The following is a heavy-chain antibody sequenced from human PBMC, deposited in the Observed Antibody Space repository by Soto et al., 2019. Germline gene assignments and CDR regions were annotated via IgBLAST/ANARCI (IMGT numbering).Heavy chain of an antibody. CDR3: AREDGDYVLSPLFDP. CDR2: ISYDGSNK. D-gene: IGHD4-17*01. J-gene: IGHJ5*02. Sequence: QVQLVESGGGVVQPGRSLRLSCAASGFTFSSYAMHWVRQAPGKGLEWVAVISYDGSNKYYADSVKSRFTISRDNSKNTLYLQMTSLRAEDTAVYYCAREDGDYVLSPLFDPWGQGTLVTVSS. CDR1: GFTFSSYA. V-gene: IGHV3-30-3*01.